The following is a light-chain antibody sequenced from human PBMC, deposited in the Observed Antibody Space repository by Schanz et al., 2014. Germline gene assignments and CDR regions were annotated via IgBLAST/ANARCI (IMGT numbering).Light chain of an antibody. CDR3: QSYDSTLWV. J-gene: IGLJ3*02. CDR1: SSDVGGYKY. V-gene: IGLV2-8*01. CDR2: EVS. Sequence: QSVLTQPPSASGSPGQSVTISCTGTSSDVGGYKYVSWYQQHPGKAPKLMIYEVSERPSGVPDRFSGSKSGTSASLAITGLQAEDEADYYCQSYDSTLWVFGGGTKVTVL.